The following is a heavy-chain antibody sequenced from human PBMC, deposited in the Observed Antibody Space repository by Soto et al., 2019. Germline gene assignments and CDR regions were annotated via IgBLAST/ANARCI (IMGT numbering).Heavy chain of an antibody. J-gene: IGHJ4*02. CDR2: ISGSGATT. CDR1: GFTFSTYA. V-gene: IGHV3-23*01. CDR3: ARSQAGLDY. Sequence: GGSLRLSCAASGFTFSTYAMNWVRQAPGKGLEWVSTISGSGATTSYPDSVKGRFTISRDNSKNTLYLQMNSLRAEDTAVYYCARSQAGLDYWGQGTLVTVSS.